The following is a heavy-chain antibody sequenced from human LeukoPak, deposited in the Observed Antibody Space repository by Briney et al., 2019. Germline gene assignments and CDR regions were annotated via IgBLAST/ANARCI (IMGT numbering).Heavy chain of an antibody. V-gene: IGHV3-53*01. CDR3: ARVGVYGGNLRRGLDY. Sequence: PGGSLRLSCAASGFTVSSNYMSWVRQAPGKGLEWVSVIYSGGSTYYADSVKGRFTISRDNSKNTLYLQMNSLRAEDTAVYYCARVGVYGGNLRRGLDYWGQGTLVTVSS. CDR2: IYSGGST. D-gene: IGHD4-23*01. CDR1: GFTVSSNY. J-gene: IGHJ4*02.